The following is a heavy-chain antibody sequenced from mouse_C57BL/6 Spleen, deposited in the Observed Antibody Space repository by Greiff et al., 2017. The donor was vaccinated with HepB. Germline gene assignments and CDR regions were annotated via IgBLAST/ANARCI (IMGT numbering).Heavy chain of an antibody. CDR2: IDPYDSYT. D-gene: IGHD2-3*01. CDR1: GYTFTSYW. J-gene: IGHJ3*01. CDR3: ASQDGLAY. Sequence: QVQLQQPGAELVMPGASVKLSCKASGYTFTSYWMHWVKQRPGQGLEWIGEIDPYDSYTNYNQKFKGKSTLTVAKSSSTAYMQLSSLTSEDSAVYYCASQDGLAYWGQGTLVTVSA. V-gene: IGHV1-69*01.